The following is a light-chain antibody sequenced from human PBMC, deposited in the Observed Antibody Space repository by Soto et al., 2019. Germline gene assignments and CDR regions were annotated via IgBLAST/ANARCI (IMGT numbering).Light chain of an antibody. Sequence: EIVLTQSPCTLSLSPGERATLSCRASQSVDSNYLAWYQQKPGQAPRLLIYGASSRASGVPDTFSGSGSGTDFTLTISRLEPEDFALYYCQQYGRSPRTFGQGTKVDIK. CDR1: QSVDSNY. J-gene: IGKJ1*01. CDR3: QQYGRSPRT. V-gene: IGKV3-20*01. CDR2: GAS.